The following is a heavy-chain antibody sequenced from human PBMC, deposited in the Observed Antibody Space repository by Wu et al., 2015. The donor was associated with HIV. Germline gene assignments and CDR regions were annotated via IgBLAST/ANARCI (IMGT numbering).Heavy chain of an antibody. CDR2: INPSTSHT. D-gene: IGHD1-1*01. CDR3: ARRGTXGDRFNVIRGGLDV. V-gene: IGHV1-8*01. J-gene: IGHJ6*02. CDR1: GYTLTTSD. Sequence: QVQLVQSGAEVKKPGASVKVSCKASGYTLTTSDLHWVRQASGQGLEWMGWINPSTSHTTYAQNFQGRVTMTRNISINTAYMELNSLRSEDTAVYYCARRGTXGDRFNVIRGGLDVWGQGTTVTVSS.